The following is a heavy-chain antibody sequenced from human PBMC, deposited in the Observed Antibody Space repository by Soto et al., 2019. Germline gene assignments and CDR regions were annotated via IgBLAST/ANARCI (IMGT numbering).Heavy chain of an antibody. CDR2: IDGGSVYI. CDR3: AREGPGRGLDV. J-gene: IGHJ6*02. Sequence: GGSLRLSCAASGFTFSSYTMNWVRQAPGKGLEWVSSIDGGSVYIYYADSVKGRFTISRDNAKSSLSLQINSLRVEDTAVYYCAREGPGRGLDVWGQGTTVTGSS. V-gene: IGHV3-21*06. D-gene: IGHD3-10*01. CDR1: GFTFSSYT.